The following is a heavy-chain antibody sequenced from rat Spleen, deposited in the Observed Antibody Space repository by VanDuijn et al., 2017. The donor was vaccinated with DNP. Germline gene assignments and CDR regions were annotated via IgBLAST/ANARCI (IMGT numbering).Heavy chain of an antibody. CDR1: GFNFNDHW. D-gene: IGHD4-3*01. Sequence: EVQLVESGGGLVQPGSSLKLSCAASGFNFNDHWMGWVRQAPGKGLEWIGEVNKESSTIKYIPSLKDKITISRDNAQNTLYLQMSKLGSEDTATYFCVREEVGVRDWGQGVMVTVSS. J-gene: IGHJ2*01. CDR3: VREEVGVRD. V-gene: IGHV4-2*01. CDR2: VNKESSTI.